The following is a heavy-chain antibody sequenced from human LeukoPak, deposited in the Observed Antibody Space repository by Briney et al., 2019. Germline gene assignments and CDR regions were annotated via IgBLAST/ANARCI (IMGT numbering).Heavy chain of an antibody. CDR2: ISSTGSYI. CDR1: GFTFSSYS. Sequence: GGSLRLSCAASGFTFSSYSMNWVRQAPGKGLEWVSSISSTGSYIYYTDSMRGRFTISRDNAKNSLYLQMNSLRAEDTAVYYCAKDRCSGYSCYSPNLWGQGTLVTVSS. J-gene: IGHJ5*02. CDR3: AKDRCSGYSCYSPNL. D-gene: IGHD2-15*01. V-gene: IGHV3-21*01.